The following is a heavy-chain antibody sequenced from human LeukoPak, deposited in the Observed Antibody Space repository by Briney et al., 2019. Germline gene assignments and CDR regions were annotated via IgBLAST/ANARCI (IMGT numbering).Heavy chain of an antibody. CDR3: ATSYRILPAASLDY. D-gene: IGHD2-2*01. CDR2: ISVYI. V-gene: IGHV3-21*01. Sequence: GGSLRLSCAGSGFTFSTYSMTWVRQSPGRGLEWVSSISVYIYYADSVKGRFIISRDNAKTSLYLQMTSLRAEDTAVYYCATSYRILPAASLDYWGQGALVTVSS. J-gene: IGHJ4*02. CDR1: GFTFSTYS.